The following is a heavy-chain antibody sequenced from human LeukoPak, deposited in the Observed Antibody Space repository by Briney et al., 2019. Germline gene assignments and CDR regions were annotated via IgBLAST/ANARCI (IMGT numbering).Heavy chain of an antibody. Sequence: GGSLRLSCAASGFTFSSYGMHWVRQAPGKGLEWVAVISYDGSNKYYADSVKGRFTISRDNSKNTLYLQMNSLRAEDTAVYYCAKDSEVVITLVDYWGQGTLVTVSS. J-gene: IGHJ4*02. CDR2: ISYDGSNK. V-gene: IGHV3-30*18. D-gene: IGHD3-22*01. CDR1: GFTFSSYG. CDR3: AKDSEVVITLVDY.